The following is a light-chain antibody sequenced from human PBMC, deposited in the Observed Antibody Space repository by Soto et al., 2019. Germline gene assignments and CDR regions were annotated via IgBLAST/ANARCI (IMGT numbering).Light chain of an antibody. J-gene: IGKJ1*01. CDR3: QQYYTPQT. CDR2: WAS. Sequence: DIVLTQSPDSLAVSLGERATINCKSSQSVLYTSSNKNYLAWYQQKPGQPPKLLIYWASTRESGVPDRFSGSGSGTDFTLTISSLQAEDVAVYYCQQYYTPQTFDQGTKVEIK. CDR1: QSVLYTSSNKNY. V-gene: IGKV4-1*01.